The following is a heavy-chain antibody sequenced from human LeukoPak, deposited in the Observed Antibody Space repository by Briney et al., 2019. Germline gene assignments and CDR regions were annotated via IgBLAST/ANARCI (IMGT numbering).Heavy chain of an antibody. CDR1: GGSISSYY. V-gene: IGHV4-59*01. J-gene: IGHJ3*02. Sequence: SETLSLTCTVSGGSISSYYWSWIRQPQGKGLESIGYIYYSRSTKYKPSLKSRVTISVDTSKNQFSLKLSSVTAADTAVYYCARGRFLDAFDIWGQGTMVTVSS. CDR3: ARGRFLDAFDI. D-gene: IGHD3-3*01. CDR2: IYYSRST.